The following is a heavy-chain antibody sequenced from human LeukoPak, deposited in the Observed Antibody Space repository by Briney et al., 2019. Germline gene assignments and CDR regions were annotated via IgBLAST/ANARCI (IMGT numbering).Heavy chain of an antibody. CDR2: IYSDGSSA. Sequence: GGALRLSCAASGFTFRSYWVALGRPAPGEGVGLGSRIYSDGSSAGYADSVKGRFTISRDNAKNTLYLQMNSLRAEDTAVYYCARFAYDFWSGIDAFDIWGQGTMVTVSS. V-gene: IGHV3-74*01. J-gene: IGHJ3*02. CDR1: GFTFRSYW. D-gene: IGHD3-3*01. CDR3: ARFAYDFWSGIDAFDI.